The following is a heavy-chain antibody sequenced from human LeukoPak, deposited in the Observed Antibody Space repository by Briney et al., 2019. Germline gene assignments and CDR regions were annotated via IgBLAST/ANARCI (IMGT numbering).Heavy chain of an antibody. V-gene: IGHV4-59*08. J-gene: IGHJ4*02. CDR3: ARRPLWLPFDY. CDR2: IYYSGST. Sequence: SETLSLTCTVSGGSISSYYWSWIRQPPGKGLEWIGYIYYSGSTNYNPSLKSRVTISVDTSKNQFSLKLSSVTAADTAVYYCARRPLWLPFDYWGQGTLVTVSS. CDR1: GGSISSYY. D-gene: IGHD2-21*01.